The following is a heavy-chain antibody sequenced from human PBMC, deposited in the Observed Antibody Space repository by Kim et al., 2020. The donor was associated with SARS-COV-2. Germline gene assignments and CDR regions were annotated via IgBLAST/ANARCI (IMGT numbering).Heavy chain of an antibody. Sequence: VKGRFAISRDNSKNTLYLQRNSLRAEDTAVYYCAKDLDYGSGSYYNWFDPWGQGTLVTVSS. V-gene: IGHV3-30*02. CDR3: AKDLDYGSGSYYNWFDP. D-gene: IGHD3-10*01. J-gene: IGHJ5*02.